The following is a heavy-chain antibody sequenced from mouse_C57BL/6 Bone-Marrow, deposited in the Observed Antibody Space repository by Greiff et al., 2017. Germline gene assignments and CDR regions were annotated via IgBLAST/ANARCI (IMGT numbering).Heavy chain of an antibody. CDR2: IWSGGST. V-gene: IGHV2-2*01. J-gene: IGHJ4*01. D-gene: IGHD2-4*01. CDR3: AREGDDYEGYYAIDY. Sequence: QVQLKESGPGLVQPSQSLSIPCTVSGFSLTSYGVHWVRQSPGKGLEWLGVIWSGGSTDYNAAFISRLSISKDNSKSQVFFKMNSLQADDTAIYYCAREGDDYEGYYAIDYWGQGTSVTVSS. CDR1: GFSLTSYG.